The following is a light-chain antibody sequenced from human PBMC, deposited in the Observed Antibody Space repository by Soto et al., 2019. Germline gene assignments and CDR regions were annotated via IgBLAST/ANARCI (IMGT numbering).Light chain of an antibody. CDR3: QQYMSYS. Sequence: DIQMTQSPSSLSASVGDRVTITCRASQTISGYLNWYQQKPGKAPELLIYAASYLGNGVPSRFSGSGSGTEFTLTISSLQPEDFATYYCQQYMSYSVGQGT. J-gene: IGKJ1*01. CDR2: AAS. V-gene: IGKV1-39*01. CDR1: QTISGY.